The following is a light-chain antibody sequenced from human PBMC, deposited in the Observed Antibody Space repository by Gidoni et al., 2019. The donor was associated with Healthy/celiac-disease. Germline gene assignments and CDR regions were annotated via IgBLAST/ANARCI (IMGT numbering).Light chain of an antibody. CDR3: QQYYSTPIT. CDR1: QSVLYSSNNKNY. CDR2: WAS. J-gene: IGKJ5*01. V-gene: IGKV4-1*01. Sequence: DIVMTQSPDSLAVSLGERATINCKSSQSVLYSSNNKNYLAWYQQKPGQPPKLLIYWASTGESGVPDRFSGSGSGTDFTLTISSLQAEDVAVYYCQQYYSTPITFGQXTRLEIK.